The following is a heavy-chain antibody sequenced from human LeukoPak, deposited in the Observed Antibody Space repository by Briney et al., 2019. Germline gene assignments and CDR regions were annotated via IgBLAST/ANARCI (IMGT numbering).Heavy chain of an antibody. CDR3: ARVRIVGAIDY. D-gene: IGHD1-26*01. V-gene: IGHV4-34*01. CDR2: INHSGST. Sequence: PSETLSLTCAVYGGSFSGYYWSWIRQPPGKGLEWIGEINHSGSTNYNPSLKSRVTISVDTSKNQFSLKLSSVTAADTAVYYCARVRIVGAIDYWGQGTLVTVSS. J-gene: IGHJ4*02. CDR1: GGSFSGYY.